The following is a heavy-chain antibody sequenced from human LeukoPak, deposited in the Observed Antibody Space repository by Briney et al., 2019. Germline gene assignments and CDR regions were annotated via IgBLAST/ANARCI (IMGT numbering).Heavy chain of an antibody. D-gene: IGHD6-19*01. CDR3: AKDGDRYSRGWYQVNGMDV. Sequence: GGSLRFSCAASGFTFSSYAMSWVRQAPGKGLEWVSAISGSGGSTYYADSVKGRFTISRDNSKNTLYLQMNSLRAEDTAVYYCAKDGDRYSRGWYQVNGMDVWGQGTTVTVSS. CDR2: ISGSGGST. CDR1: GFTFSSYA. V-gene: IGHV3-23*01. J-gene: IGHJ6*02.